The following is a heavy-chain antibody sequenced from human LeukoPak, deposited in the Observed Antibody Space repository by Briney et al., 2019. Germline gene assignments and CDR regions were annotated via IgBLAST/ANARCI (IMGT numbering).Heavy chain of an antibody. CDR1: GGSISSSSYY. J-gene: IGHJ4*02. D-gene: IGHD1-26*01. CDR2: LYYSGST. Sequence: PSETLSLTCTVSGGSISSSSYYWGWIRQPPGKGLEWIGSLYYSGSTYYNPSLKSRVTISVDTSKNQFSLKLSSVTAADTAVYYCARGVGATGGGFDYWGQGTLVTVSS. V-gene: IGHV4-39*07. CDR3: ARGVGATGGGFDY.